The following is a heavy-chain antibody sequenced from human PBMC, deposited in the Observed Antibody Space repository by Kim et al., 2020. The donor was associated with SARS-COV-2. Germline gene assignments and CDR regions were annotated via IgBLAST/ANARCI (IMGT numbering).Heavy chain of an antibody. Sequence: ASVKVSCKASGYTFTSYAMNWVRQAPGQGLELMGWINTNTGNPTYAQGFTGRFVFSLDTSVSTAYLQISSLKAEDTAVYYCARSGDTIGFGELLPYDAFDIWGQGTMVTVSS. CDR2: INTNTGNP. CDR3: ARSGDTIGFGELLPYDAFDI. CDR1: GYTFTSYA. J-gene: IGHJ3*02. D-gene: IGHD3-10*01. V-gene: IGHV7-4-1*02.